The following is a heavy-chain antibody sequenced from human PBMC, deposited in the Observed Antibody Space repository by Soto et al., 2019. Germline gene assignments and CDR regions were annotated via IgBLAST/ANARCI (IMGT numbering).Heavy chain of an antibody. V-gene: IGHV5-51*01. J-gene: IGHJ3*02. CDR3: ASLGAILTGYDSFDM. CDR1: GYTFSKNW. D-gene: IGHD3-9*01. Sequence: GESLKISCKGSGYTFSKNWIGWVRQMPGKALEWMGHIYPDDSDTRYSPSFEGQVTFSADKSISTAYLQWTTLRASDTATYYCASLGAILTGYDSFDMWGQGTMVTVSS. CDR2: IYPDDSDT.